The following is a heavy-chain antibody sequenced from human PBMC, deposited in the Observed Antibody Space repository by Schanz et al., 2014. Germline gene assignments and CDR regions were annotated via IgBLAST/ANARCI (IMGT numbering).Heavy chain of an antibody. CDR3: ARELRLEYYFDY. J-gene: IGHJ4*02. D-gene: IGHD4-17*01. CDR2: ISGYNGNT. V-gene: IGHV1-18*04. CDR1: GYTFRHYG. Sequence: QVQLVQSGGEVKKPGASVKDSCKASGYTFRHYGISWLRQAPGQGLEWMGYISGYNGNTNYAPKVQDRVTMTTDTSTSTAYMELRSLRSDDTAVYYCARELRLEYYFDYWGQGTQVTVSS.